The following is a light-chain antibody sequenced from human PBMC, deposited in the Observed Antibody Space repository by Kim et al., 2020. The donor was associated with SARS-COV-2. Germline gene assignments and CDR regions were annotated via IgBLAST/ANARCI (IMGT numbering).Light chain of an antibody. CDR3: QQYHNWPRT. CDR1: QTVSSN. Sequence: VSPGERATLSCRARQTVSSNLAWYQQKPGQAPRLLIYGASTRATGIPARFSGSGSGTEFTLTISSLQSEDFAVYYCQQYHNWPRTFGQGTKVDIK. J-gene: IGKJ1*01. V-gene: IGKV3-15*01. CDR2: GAS.